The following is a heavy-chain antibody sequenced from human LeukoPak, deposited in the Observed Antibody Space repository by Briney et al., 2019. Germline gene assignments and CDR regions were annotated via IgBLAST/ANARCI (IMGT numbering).Heavy chain of an antibody. Sequence: GRSLRLSCAASGFTFSSYAMHWVRQAPGKGLEWVAVISYDGSNKYYADSVKGRFTISRDNSKNTLYLQMNSLRAEDTAVYYCARVPGYYYDSSGYSRDHWGQGTLVTVSS. CDR1: GFTFSSYA. D-gene: IGHD3-22*01. CDR3: ARVPGYYYDSSGYSRDH. CDR2: ISYDGSNK. V-gene: IGHV3-30-3*01. J-gene: IGHJ4*02.